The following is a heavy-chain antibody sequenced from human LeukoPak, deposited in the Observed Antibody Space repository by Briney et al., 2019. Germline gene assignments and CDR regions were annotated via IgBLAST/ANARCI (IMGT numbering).Heavy chain of an antibody. Sequence: PSETLSLTCAVSGYSISSGYYWGWIRQPPGKGLEWIGSIYHSGSTYYNPSLKSRVTISVDTSKNQFSLKLSSVTAADTAVCYCARHTGLRFLEWLPTNFDYWGQGTLVSVSS. CDR1: GYSISSGYY. D-gene: IGHD3-3*01. CDR2: IYHSGST. CDR3: ARHTGLRFLEWLPTNFDY. J-gene: IGHJ4*02. V-gene: IGHV4-38-2*01.